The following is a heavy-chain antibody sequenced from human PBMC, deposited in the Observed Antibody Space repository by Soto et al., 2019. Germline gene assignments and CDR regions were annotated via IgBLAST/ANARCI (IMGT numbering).Heavy chain of an antibody. J-gene: IGHJ4*02. D-gene: IGHD1-26*01. CDR2: VYYSGST. CDR1: GGSVSNSY. Sequence: QVQLQESGPGLVKPSETLSLTCTVSGGSVSNSYWGWIRQPPGKGLEWVAYVYYSGSTNYNPSLGSRVTISVDKSTNQFSLKMTSVTGADTAVYYCARGRSHEWELLVPYFDYWGQGTLVTVSS. V-gene: IGHV4-59*02. CDR3: ARGRSHEWELLVPYFDY.